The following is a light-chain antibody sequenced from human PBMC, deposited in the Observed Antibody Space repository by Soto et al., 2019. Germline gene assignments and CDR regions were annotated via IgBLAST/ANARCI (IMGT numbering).Light chain of an antibody. Sequence: RATLSCRASQSVSIYLAWYQQKPGQAPRLLIYDSSNRAAGIPARFSARGSGTDFTLFISNLEPEDSAVYYCQHRSNWPPITFGQGTRLEIK. V-gene: IGKV3-11*01. CDR2: DSS. CDR1: QSVSIY. J-gene: IGKJ5*01. CDR3: QHRSNWPPIT.